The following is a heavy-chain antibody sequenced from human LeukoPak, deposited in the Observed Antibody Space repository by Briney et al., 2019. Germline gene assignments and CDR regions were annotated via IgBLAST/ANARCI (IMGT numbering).Heavy chain of an antibody. D-gene: IGHD4-17*01. Sequence: SETLSLTCAVYGGSLSGYYWSWIRQPPGKGLEWIGSSYYSGSTYYNPSLKSRVTISVDTSKNQFSLKLSSVTAADTAVYYCARLGGDYFRLRWYFDLWGRGTLVTVSS. CDR1: GGSLSGYY. CDR3: ARLGGDYFRLRWYFDL. CDR2: SYYSGST. J-gene: IGHJ2*01. V-gene: IGHV4-34*01.